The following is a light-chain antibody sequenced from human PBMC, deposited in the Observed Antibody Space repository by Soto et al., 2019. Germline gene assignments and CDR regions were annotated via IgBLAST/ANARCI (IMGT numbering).Light chain of an antibody. CDR1: NIGRKS. J-gene: IGLJ2*01. CDR2: ADS. Sequence: SYELTQPPSVSEAPGQTATITCGGSNIGRKSVHWYQQQPGQAPVLVVYADSDRPSGIPERFSGSKSGNTATLTITGVEAGDEADYYCQVLDNTYHVVFGGGTKLTVL. V-gene: IGLV3-21*02. CDR3: QVLDNTYHVV.